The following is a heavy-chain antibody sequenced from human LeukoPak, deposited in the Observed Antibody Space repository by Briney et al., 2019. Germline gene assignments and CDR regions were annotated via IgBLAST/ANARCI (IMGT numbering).Heavy chain of an antibody. Sequence: GGSLRPSCAASGFTFSSYDMHWVRQATGKGLEWVSAIGTAGDTYYPGSVKGRFTISRENAKNSLYLQMNSLRAGDTAVYYCAGGPGKGDRGGVAFDIWGQGTMVTVSS. D-gene: IGHD3-16*01. V-gene: IGHV3-13*01. J-gene: IGHJ3*02. CDR1: GFTFSSYD. CDR2: IGTAGDT. CDR3: AGGPGKGDRGGVAFDI.